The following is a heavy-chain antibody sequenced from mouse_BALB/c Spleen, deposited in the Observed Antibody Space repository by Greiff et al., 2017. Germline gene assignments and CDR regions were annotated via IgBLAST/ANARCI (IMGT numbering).Heavy chain of an antibody. Sequence: EVKLVESGGDLVKPGGSLKLSCAASGFTFSSYGMSWVRQTPDKRLEWVATISSGGSYTYYPDSVKGRFTISRDNAKNTLYLQMSSLKSEDTAMYYCARHEAMDYWGQGTSVTVSS. V-gene: IGHV5-6*01. CDR3: ARHEAMDY. CDR2: ISSGGSYT. CDR1: GFTFSSYG. J-gene: IGHJ4*01.